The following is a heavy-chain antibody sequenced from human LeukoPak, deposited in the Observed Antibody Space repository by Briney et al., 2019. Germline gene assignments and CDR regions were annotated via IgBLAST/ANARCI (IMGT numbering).Heavy chain of an antibody. J-gene: IGHJ6*02. V-gene: IGHV4-34*01. CDR1: GGSFSGYY. D-gene: IGHD3-10*01. Sequence: PSETLSLTCAVYGGSFSGYYWSWIRQPPGKGLEWIGEINLSGSTNYNPSLKSRVTISVDMSKNQFSLKLSSVTAADTAVYYCARTMVRGVIAYYYYYGMDVWGQGTTVTVSS. CDR3: ARTMVRGVIAYYYYYGMDV. CDR2: INLSGST.